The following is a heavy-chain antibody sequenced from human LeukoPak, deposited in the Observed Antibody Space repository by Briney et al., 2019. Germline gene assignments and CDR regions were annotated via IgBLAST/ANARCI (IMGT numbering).Heavy chain of an antibody. CDR1: GYTFTSYA. D-gene: IGHD6-6*01. CDR3: ARGSVYSSSSWGVGDY. J-gene: IGHJ4*02. CDR2: INTNTGNP. Sequence: ASVKVSCKASGYTFTSYAMNWVRQAPGQGLEWMGWINTNTGNPTYAQGFTGRFVFSLDTSVSTAYLQISSLKAEDIAVYYCARGSVYSSSSWGVGDYWGQGTLVTVSS. V-gene: IGHV7-4-1*02.